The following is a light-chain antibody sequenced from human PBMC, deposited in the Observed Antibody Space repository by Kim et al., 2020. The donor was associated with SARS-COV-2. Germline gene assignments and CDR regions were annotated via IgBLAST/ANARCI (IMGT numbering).Light chain of an antibody. Sequence: VAMGHTVRITCQGDSLRSYYATWYQQKPGQAPIVVIYGKNNRPSGIPDRFSGSSSGNTASLTITGTQAGDEADYYCNSRGSYDNALFAAGPQLTVL. J-gene: IGLJ2*01. V-gene: IGLV3-19*01. CDR3: NSRGSYDNAL. CDR1: SLRSYY. CDR2: GKN.